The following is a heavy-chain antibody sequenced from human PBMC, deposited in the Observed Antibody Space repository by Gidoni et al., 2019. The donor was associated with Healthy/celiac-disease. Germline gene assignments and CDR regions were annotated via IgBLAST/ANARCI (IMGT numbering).Heavy chain of an antibody. CDR3: AKGLGYCTNGVCPVDY. J-gene: IGHJ4*02. V-gene: IGHV1-3*01. Sequence: QVQLVQSGAEVKKPGASVKVSCKASGYTFTSYAMHWVRQAPGQRLEWMGWINAGNGNTKYSQKFQGRVTITRDTSASTAYMELSSLRSEDTAVYYCAKGLGYCTNGVCPVDYWGQGTLVTVSS. CDR2: INAGNGNT. CDR1: GYTFTSYA. D-gene: IGHD2-8*01.